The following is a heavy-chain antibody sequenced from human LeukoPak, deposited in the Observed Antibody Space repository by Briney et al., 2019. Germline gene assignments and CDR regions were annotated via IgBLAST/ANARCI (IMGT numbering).Heavy chain of an antibody. CDR3: ARATVAAARDYYYYYMDV. D-gene: IGHD6-13*01. J-gene: IGHJ6*03. CDR1: GGSISSNSYY. V-gene: IGHV4-39*07. Sequence: SETLSLTCTVSGGSISSNSYYWGWIRQPPGKGLEWIGSIYYSGSTNYNPSLKSRVTISVDKSKNQFSLKLSSVTAADTAVYYCARATVAAARDYYYYYMDVWGKGTTVTVSS. CDR2: IYYSGST.